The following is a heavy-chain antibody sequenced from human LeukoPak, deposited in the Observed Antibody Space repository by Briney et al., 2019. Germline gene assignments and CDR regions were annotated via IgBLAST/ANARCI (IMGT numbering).Heavy chain of an antibody. CDR2: ISRSSRTI. CDR3: ARDWSGSPDY. V-gene: IGHV3-48*04. J-gene: IGHJ4*02. Sequence: PGGSLRLSCAASGFTFSSYSMNWVRQAPGKGLEWVSYISRSSRTIYYADSVKGRFTISRDNAKNSLYLQMNSLRAEDTAVYYCARDWSGSPDYWGQGTLVTVSS. CDR1: GFTFSSYS. D-gene: IGHD1-26*01.